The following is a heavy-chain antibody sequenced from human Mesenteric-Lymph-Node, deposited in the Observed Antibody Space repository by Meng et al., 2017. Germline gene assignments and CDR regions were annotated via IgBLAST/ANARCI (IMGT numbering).Heavy chain of an antibody. D-gene: IGHD2/OR15-2a*01. CDR3: NTYLSGGGLGS. Sequence: HAQLPASVPVLLKLSQSLSLTITSSSGSIRSGGYYWGWIRQPPGKGLEWIGYIYYSGSRYYNPSLKSRVTISVDTSKNQFSLKLGSVTAADTAVYYCNTYLSGGGLGSWGQGTLVTASS. CDR1: SGSIRSGGYY. CDR2: IYYSGSR. J-gene: IGHJ5*01. V-gene: IGHV4-30-4*01.